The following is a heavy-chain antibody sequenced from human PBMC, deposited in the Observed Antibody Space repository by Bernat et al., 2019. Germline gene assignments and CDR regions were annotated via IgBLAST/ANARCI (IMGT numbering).Heavy chain of an antibody. CDR1: GFTFSSYA. CDR2: ISYDGSNK. Sequence: QVQLVESGGGVVQPGRSLRLSCAASGFTFSSYAMHWVRQAPGKGLEWVAVISYDGSNKYYADSVKGRFTISRDNAKNSLYLQMNSLRAEDTAVYYCAREGGTVALVGATTFAFDIWGQGTMVTVSS. V-gene: IGHV3-30*07. D-gene: IGHD1-26*01. CDR3: AREGGTVALVGATTFAFDI. J-gene: IGHJ3*02.